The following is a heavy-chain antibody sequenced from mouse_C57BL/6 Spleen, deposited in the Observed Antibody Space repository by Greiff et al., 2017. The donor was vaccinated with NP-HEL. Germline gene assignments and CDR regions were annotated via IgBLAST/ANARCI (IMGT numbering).Heavy chain of an antibody. D-gene: IGHD6-2*01. Sequence: VQLKESGPGLVKPSQTVFLTCTVTGISITTGNYRWSWIRQFPGNKLEWIGYIYYSGTITYNPSLTSRTTITRDTPKNQFFLEMNSLTAEDTATYYCAREGGLSRAMDYWGQGTSVTVSS. J-gene: IGHJ4*01. CDR1: GISITTGNYR. CDR2: IYYSGTI. V-gene: IGHV3-5*01. CDR3: AREGGLSRAMDY.